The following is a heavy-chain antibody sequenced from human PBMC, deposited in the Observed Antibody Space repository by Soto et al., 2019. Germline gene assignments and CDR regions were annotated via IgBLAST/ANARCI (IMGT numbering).Heavy chain of an antibody. Sequence: QVQLQESGPGLVKPSQTLSLTCTVSGGSISRGGYYWRCIRQHPGKGLEWIGYIYYSGSTYYNPSLKSRVTISVDTSKNQFSLKLSSVTAADTAVYYCARRSLNGSWFDPWGQGTLVTVSS. J-gene: IGHJ5*02. CDR1: GGSISRGGYY. D-gene: IGHD2-8*01. CDR3: ARRSLNGSWFDP. CDR2: IYYSGST. V-gene: IGHV4-31*03.